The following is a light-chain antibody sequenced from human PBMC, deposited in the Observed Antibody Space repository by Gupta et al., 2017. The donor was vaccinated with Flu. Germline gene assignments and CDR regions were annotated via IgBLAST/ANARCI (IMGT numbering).Light chain of an antibody. J-gene: IGKJ1*01. CDR3: MQARQTPRT. V-gene: IGKV2-28*01. CDR1: QSLLHSNGYNY. CDR2: LGS. Sequence: DPVMTQSQLSLHVPPGEPASISCRSSQSLLHSNGYNYLDWYLQKPGQSPQLLIYLGSNRASGVPDRFSGSGSGTDFTLKISRVEAEDVGVYYCMQARQTPRTFGQGTKVEIK.